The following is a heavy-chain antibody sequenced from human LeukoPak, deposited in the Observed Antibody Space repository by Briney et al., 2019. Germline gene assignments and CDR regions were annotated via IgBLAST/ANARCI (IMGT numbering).Heavy chain of an antibody. V-gene: IGHV1-58*01. D-gene: IGHD2-15*01. CDR2: IVVGSGNT. CDR1: GFTFTSSA. Sequence: SVNVSYKASGFTFTSSAVQWVRQARGQRLEWIVWIVVGSGNTNYAQKFQERVTITRDMSTSTAYMELSSLRSEDTAVYYCAAGHYCSGGSCSRYFDLWGRRTLVTVSS. CDR3: AAGHYCSGGSCSRYFDL. J-gene: IGHJ2*01.